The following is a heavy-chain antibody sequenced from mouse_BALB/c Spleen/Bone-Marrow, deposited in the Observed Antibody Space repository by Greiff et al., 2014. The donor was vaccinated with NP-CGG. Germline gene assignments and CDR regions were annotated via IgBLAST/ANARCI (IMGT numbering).Heavy chain of an antibody. Sequence: EVQRVESGGGLMKPGGSLKLSRAASGFTFSDYYMYWVRQTPEKRLEWVATISNGGSYTYYPDSVKGRFTISRDNAKNNLYLQMSSLKSEDTAMYYCARDSLYYYGSSYGYFDVWGAGTTVTVSS. CDR2: ISNGGSYT. CDR3: ARDSLYYYGSSYGYFDV. CDR1: GFTFSDYY. J-gene: IGHJ1*01. V-gene: IGHV5-4*02. D-gene: IGHD1-1*01.